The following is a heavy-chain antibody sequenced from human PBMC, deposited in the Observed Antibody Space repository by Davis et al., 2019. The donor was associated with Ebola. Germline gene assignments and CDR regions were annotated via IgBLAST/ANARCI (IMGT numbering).Heavy chain of an antibody. V-gene: IGHV1-69*04. CDR1: GGTFSSYA. D-gene: IGHD1-1*01. CDR3: ARVLVQLERRGEDYGMDV. J-gene: IGHJ6*02. CDR2: IIPILGIA. Sequence: SVKVSCKASGGTFSSYAISWVRQAPGQGLEWMGRIIPILGIANYAQKFQGRVTITADKSTSTAYMELSSLRSEDTAVYYCARVLVQLERRGEDYGMDVWGQGTTVTVSS.